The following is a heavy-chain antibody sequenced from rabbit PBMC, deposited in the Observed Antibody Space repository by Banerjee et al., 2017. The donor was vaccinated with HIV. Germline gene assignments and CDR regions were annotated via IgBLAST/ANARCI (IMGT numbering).Heavy chain of an antibody. D-gene: IGHD6-1*01. CDR3: ARDPADGYGGCDL. Sequence: LEESGGRLVKPDETLTLTCTVSGIDLSSNAMCWVRQAPGKGPEWIACIYTGSGRTYYASWVNGRFTISRSTSLNTVTLQMTSLTAADTATYFCARDPADGYGGCDLWGQGTLVTVS. J-gene: IGHJ6*01. CDR1: GIDLSSNA. CDR2: IYTGSGRT. V-gene: IGHV1S47*01.